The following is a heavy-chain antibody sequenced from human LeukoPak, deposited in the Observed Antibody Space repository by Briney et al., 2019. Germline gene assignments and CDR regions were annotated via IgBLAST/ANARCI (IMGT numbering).Heavy chain of an antibody. D-gene: IGHD2-2*01. CDR1: GYSISSGYY. J-gene: IGHJ4*02. V-gene: IGHV4-38-2*01. CDR3: ARHDCSSTSCYLVTGTTFNY. CDR2: IYHSGST. Sequence: SETLSLTCAVPGYSISSGYYWGWIRQPPGKGLEWIGGIYHSGSTYYNPSLKSRVTISVDTSKNQFSLKLSSVTAADTAVYYCARHDCSSTSCYLVTGTTFNYWGQGTLVTVSS.